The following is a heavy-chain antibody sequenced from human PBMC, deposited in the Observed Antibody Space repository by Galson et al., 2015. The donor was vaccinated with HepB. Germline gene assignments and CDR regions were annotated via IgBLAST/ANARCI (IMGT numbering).Heavy chain of an antibody. J-gene: IGHJ3*02. Sequence: SLRLSCAASGFTFSSYAMHWVRQAPGKGLEWVAVISYDGSNKYYADSAKGRFTISRDNSKNTLYLQMNSLRAEDTAVYYCARELSTTWDAFDIWGQGTMVTVSS. CDR3: ARELSTTWDAFDI. CDR1: GFTFSSYA. V-gene: IGHV3-30-3*01. D-gene: IGHD2/OR15-2a*01. CDR2: ISYDGSNK.